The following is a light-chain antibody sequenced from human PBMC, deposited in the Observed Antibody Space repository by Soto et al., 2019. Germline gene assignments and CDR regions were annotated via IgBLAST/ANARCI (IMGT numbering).Light chain of an antibody. CDR3: QQYGSSPWT. V-gene: IGKV3-20*01. CDR1: QSVSNSY. Sequence: EIVLTQSPGTLSLSPGERATLSCRASQSVSNSYLAWYQQKPGQAPRLLIYGASSRATGIQDRFSGSGSGTDFTLTISKLEPEDFAVYYCQQYGSSPWTFGQGTKVEIK. CDR2: GAS. J-gene: IGKJ1*01.